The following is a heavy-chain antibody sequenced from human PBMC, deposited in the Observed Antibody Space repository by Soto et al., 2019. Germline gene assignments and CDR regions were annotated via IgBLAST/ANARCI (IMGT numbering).Heavy chain of an antibody. V-gene: IGHV3-66*01. CDR1: GFTVSSKY. J-gene: IGHJ6*02. CDR2: IQSGGPT. D-gene: IGHD2-15*01. Sequence: GGSLRLSCAASGFTVSSKYMSWVRQAPGKGLEWVSLIQSGGPTYYADSVKGRFTISRDTSENTVHLQMDSLRAEDTAVYYCARDDVLWDGGRCYGVPLDVWGQGTTVTVYS. CDR3: ARDDVLWDGGRCYGVPLDV.